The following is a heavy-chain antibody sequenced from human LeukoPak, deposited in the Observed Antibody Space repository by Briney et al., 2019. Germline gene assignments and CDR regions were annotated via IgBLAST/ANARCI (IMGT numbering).Heavy chain of an antibody. CDR2: IKQDGSEK. D-gene: IGHD3-22*01. CDR3: ARGRYYDSSGYWLDY. Sequence: AGGSLRLSCAASGFTFSSYWMSWVRQAPGKGLEWVANIKQDGSEKYYVDSVKGRFTISRDNAKNSLYLQMNSLRAEDTAVYYCARGRYYDSSGYWLDYWGQGTLVTVSS. CDR1: GFTFSSYW. J-gene: IGHJ4*02. V-gene: IGHV3-7*01.